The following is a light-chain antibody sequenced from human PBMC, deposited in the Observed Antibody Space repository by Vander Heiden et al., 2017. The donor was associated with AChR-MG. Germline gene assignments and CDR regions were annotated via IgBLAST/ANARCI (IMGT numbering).Light chain of an antibody. CDR3: GSYTRTSTRI. J-gene: IGLJ2*01. V-gene: IGLV2-14*03. CDR1: SSNIDDFNY. Sequence: QSALTQPAPVSGSPGQSITISCTGVSSNIDDFNYVSWYQQHPGEVPKLLIYNFRDRPAGISNRFSGSKSGNTASLTISGLQAEDEAVYYCGSYTRTSTRIFGGGTKLTVL. CDR2: NFR.